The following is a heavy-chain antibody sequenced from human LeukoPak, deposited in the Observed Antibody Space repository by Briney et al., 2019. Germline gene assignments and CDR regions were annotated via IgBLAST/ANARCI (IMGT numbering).Heavy chain of an antibody. V-gene: IGHV1-2*02. CDR2: INPNSGGT. CDR1: GYTFTGYY. Sequence: GASVKVSCKASGYTFTGYYMHWVRQAPGQGLEWMGWINPNSGGTNYAQKFQGRVTMTRDTSISTAYMELSGLRSDDTAVYYCARASVSTLVYYYYMDVWGKGTTVTVSS. J-gene: IGHJ6*03. CDR3: ARASVSTLVYYYYMDV. D-gene: IGHD2-2*01.